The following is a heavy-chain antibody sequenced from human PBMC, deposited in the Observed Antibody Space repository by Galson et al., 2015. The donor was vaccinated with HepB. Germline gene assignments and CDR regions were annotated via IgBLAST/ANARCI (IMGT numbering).Heavy chain of an antibody. J-gene: IGHJ4*02. CDR2: ISAYNGNT. D-gene: IGHD6-19*01. V-gene: IGHV1-18*04. CDR1: GYTFTSCG. CDR3: ARLSTSGWYYFDY. Sequence: SVKVSCKASGYTFTSCGISWVRQAPGQGLEWMVWISAYNGNTNYAQKLQGRVTITADKSISTAYLQWGSLKASDTAMYYCARLSTSGWYYFDYWGQGTLVTVSS.